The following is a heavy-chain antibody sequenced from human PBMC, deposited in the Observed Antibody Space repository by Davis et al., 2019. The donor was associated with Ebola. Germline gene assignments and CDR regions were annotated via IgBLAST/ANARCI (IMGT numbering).Heavy chain of an antibody. J-gene: IGHJ4*02. V-gene: IGHV4-39*01. CDR1: GGSISSSSYY. D-gene: IGHD6-19*01. Sequence: SETLSLTCTVSGGSISSSSYYWGWIRQPPGKGLEWIGSIYYSGSTYYNPSLKSRVTISVDTSKNQFSLKLSSVTAADTAVYYCARQRYSSGWHFDYWGQGTLVTVPS. CDR3: ARQRYSSGWHFDY. CDR2: IYYSGST.